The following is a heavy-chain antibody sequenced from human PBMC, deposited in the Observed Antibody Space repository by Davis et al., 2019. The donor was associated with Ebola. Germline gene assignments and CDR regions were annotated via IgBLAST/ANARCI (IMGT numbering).Heavy chain of an antibody. Sequence: MPSETLSLTCTVSGGSISSYYWSWIRQPPGKGLEWIGYIYYSGSTNYNPSLKSRVTISVDTSKNQFSLKLSSVAAADTAVYYCARHWKSDGSAFDSWGRGTMVTVSS. V-gene: IGHV4-59*01. J-gene: IGHJ3*02. D-gene: IGHD1-1*01. CDR2: IYYSGST. CDR1: GGSISSYY. CDR3: ARHWKSDGSAFDS.